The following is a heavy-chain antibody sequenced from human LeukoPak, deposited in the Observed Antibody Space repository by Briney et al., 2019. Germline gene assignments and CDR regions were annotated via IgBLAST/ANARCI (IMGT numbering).Heavy chain of an antibody. J-gene: IGHJ4*02. CDR2: INAGNGNT. D-gene: IGHD2/OR15-2a*01. Sequence: ASVKVSCKASGYTFTSYAMHWVRQAPGQRLEWMGWINAGNGNTKYSQKFQGRVTITRDTSASTAYMELSSLRSEDTAVYYCARVGHGRSRAELNFDYWGQGTLVTVSS. CDR1: GYTFTSYA. V-gene: IGHV1-3*01. CDR3: ARVGHGRSRAELNFDY.